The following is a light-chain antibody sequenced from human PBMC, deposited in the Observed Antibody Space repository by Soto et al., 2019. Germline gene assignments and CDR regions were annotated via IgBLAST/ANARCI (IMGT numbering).Light chain of an antibody. V-gene: IGKV3-11*01. Sequence: EIVLTQSPATLSLSPGERATLSCRASQSVRSSLAWYQQKPGQAPRLLIYDASDRATGIPARFSGSGSGTDFSRTISSLEPEDFAFYYCQQRSNWPPWYTFGQGTKLEIK. CDR3: QQRSNWPPWYT. CDR2: DAS. J-gene: IGKJ2*01. CDR1: QSVRSS.